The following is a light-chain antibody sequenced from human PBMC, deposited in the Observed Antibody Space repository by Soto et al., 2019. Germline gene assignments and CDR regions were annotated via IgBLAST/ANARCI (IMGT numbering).Light chain of an antibody. V-gene: IGLV2-14*01. CDR2: EVS. CDR3: SSYTTSGTPV. J-gene: IGLJ3*02. CDR1: SSDVGGYNY. Sequence: QSVLTQPASVSGSPGQSITISCTGTSSDVGGYNYLSWYQQNPGKAPKVMIYEVSNQPSGVSNRFSGSKSGNTASLTISGLQAEDEADYYCSSYTTSGTPVFGGGTKLTVL.